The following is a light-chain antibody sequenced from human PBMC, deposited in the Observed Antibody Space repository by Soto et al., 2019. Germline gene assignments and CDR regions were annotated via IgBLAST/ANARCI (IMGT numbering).Light chain of an antibody. CDR1: SSDVGGYVY. J-gene: IGLJ2*01. CDR3: SSSTSSDTLI. V-gene: IGLV2-11*01. CDR2: DVN. Sequence: QSALTQPRSVSGSPGQSVTISCTGTSSDVGGYVYLSWYQQHPGNVPKVIIYDVNKRPSGVPDRFSGSKSGNTASLTISGLQAEDEADYYCSSSTSSDTLIFGGGTKVTVL.